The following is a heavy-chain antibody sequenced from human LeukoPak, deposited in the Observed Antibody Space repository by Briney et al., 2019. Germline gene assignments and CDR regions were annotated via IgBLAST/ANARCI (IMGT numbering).Heavy chain of an antibody. Sequence: GGSLSFSCAASGFPFSSNALSWFRQAPGKGREWVSAISGSGGSTYYADSVKGRFTISRDNSKNTLYLQMNSLRAEDTAVYYCAKKVPAATYYYYYYMDVWGKGTTVTVSS. D-gene: IGHD2-2*01. V-gene: IGHV3-23*01. CDR1: GFPFSSNA. J-gene: IGHJ6*03. CDR3: AKKVPAATYYYYYYMDV. CDR2: ISGSGGST.